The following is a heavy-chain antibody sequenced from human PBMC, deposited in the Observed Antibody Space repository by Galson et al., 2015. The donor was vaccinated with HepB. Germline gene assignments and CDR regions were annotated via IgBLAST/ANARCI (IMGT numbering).Heavy chain of an antibody. J-gene: IGHJ3*02. Sequence: SLRLSCAASGFTFTNYAMSWVRQAPGKGLEWVSAISVNSGSTPYADSVEGRFTISRDNSKSTLNLQMNSLRAEDTALYYCVAHPPVSQLGRYAFQIWGQGTLVTVSS. V-gene: IGHV3-23*01. CDR1: GFTFTNYA. CDR3: VAHPPVSQLGRYAFQI. D-gene: IGHD6-13*01. CDR2: ISVNSGST.